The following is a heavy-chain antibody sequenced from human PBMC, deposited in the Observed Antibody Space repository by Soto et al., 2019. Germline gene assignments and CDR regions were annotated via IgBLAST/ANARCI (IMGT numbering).Heavy chain of an antibody. J-gene: IGHJ6*02. CDR2: IWYDGSNK. CDR1: GFTFSSYG. D-gene: IGHD6-6*01. V-gene: IGHV3-33*01. Sequence: AGGSLRLSCAASGFTFSSYGMHWVRQAPGKGLEWVAVIWYDGSNKYYADSVKGRFTISRDNSKNTLYLQMNSLRAEDTAVYYCARDLAKYSRAGRGGYYYGRDVWGQGTMVTVSS. CDR3: ARDLAKYSRAGRGGYYYGRDV.